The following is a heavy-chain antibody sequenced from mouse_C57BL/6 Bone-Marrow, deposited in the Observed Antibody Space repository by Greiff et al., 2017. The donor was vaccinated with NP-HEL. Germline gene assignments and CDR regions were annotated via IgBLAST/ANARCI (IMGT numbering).Heavy chain of an antibody. D-gene: IGHD2-2*01. CDR2: IDPSDSYT. CDR3: ARGWLPLYAMDY. V-gene: IGHV1-69*01. Sequence: QVQLQQPGAELVMPGASVKLSCKASGYTFTSYWMHWVKQRPGQGLEWIGEIDPSDSYTNYNQKFKGKSTLTVDKSSSTAYMQLSSLTSEASAVYYCARGWLPLYAMDYWGQGTSVTVSS. J-gene: IGHJ4*01. CDR1: GYTFTSYW.